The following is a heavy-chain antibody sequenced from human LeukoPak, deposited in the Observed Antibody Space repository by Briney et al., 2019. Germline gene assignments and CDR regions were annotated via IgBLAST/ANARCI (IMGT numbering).Heavy chain of an antibody. D-gene: IGHD5-24*01. V-gene: IGHV3-30*18. CDR1: GFTFSSYG. J-gene: IGHJ4*02. Sequence: GGSLRLSCAASGFTFSSYGMHWVRQAPGKGLEWVAVISYDGSSKYHADSVKGRFTISRDNSKNTLYLQMNSLRAEDTAVYYCAKEMATSVFDYWGQGTLVTVSS. CDR2: ISYDGSSK. CDR3: AKEMATSVFDY.